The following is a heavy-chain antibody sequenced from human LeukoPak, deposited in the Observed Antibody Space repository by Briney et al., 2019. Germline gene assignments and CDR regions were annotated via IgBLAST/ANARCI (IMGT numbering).Heavy chain of an antibody. Sequence: PSETLSLTCTVSGGSISSYYWSWIRQPAGKGLEWIGRIYTSGSTNYNPSLKSRVTMSVDTSKNQFSLKLSSVTAADTAVYYCARGLGITFGGVIAATDAIDIWGQGTMVTVSS. CDR2: IYTSGST. CDR1: GGSISSYY. V-gene: IGHV4-4*07. CDR3: ARGLGITFGGVIAATDAIDI. D-gene: IGHD3-16*02. J-gene: IGHJ3*02.